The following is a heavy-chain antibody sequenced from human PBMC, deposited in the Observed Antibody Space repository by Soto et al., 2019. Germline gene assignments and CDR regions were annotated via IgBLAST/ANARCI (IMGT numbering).Heavy chain of an antibody. CDR3: ASLVAAPDAFDI. CDR2: ISGSGGST. J-gene: IGHJ3*02. V-gene: IGHV3-23*01. D-gene: IGHD2-15*01. Sequence: GGSLRLSCAASGFTFSSYAMGWVRQAPGKGLEWVSAISGSGGSTYYADSVKGRFTISRDNSKNTLYLQMNSLRAEDTAVYYCASLVAAPDAFDIWGQGTMVTVSS. CDR1: GFTFSSYA.